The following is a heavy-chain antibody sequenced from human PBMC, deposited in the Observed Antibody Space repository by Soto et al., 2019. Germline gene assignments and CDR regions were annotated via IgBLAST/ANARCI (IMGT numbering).Heavy chain of an antibody. Sequence: PSETLSLTCTVSGGSVSSGSYYWSWIRQPPGKGLEWIGYIYYSGSTNYNPSLKSRVTISVDTSKNQFSLKLSSVTAADTAVYYCARGIAVARGGDYGMDVWGLATTVTLSS. CDR2: IYYSGST. D-gene: IGHD6-19*01. CDR3: ARGIAVARGGDYGMDV. V-gene: IGHV4-61*01. J-gene: IGHJ6*02. CDR1: GGSVSSGSYY.